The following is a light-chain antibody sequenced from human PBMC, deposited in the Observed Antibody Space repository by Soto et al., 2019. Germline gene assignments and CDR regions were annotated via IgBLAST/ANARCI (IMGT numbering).Light chain of an antibody. J-gene: IGKJ5*01. CDR1: QFLSSY. V-gene: IGKV3-15*01. CDR3: QKYNNWPPIT. CDR2: DTS. Sequence: EVVLTQSPVTLSLSPGERASLSCRASQFLSSYLAWYQQIPGQAPRLLIYDTSTRATGIPARFSGSGSGTEFTLTISRLQSEDFAVYYCQKYNNWPPITFGQGTRLEIK.